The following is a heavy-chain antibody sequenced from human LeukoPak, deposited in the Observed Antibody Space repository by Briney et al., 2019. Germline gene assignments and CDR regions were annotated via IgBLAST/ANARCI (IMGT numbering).Heavy chain of an antibody. J-gene: IGHJ4*02. V-gene: IGHV3-66*01. CDR2: IYSSGST. D-gene: IGHD1-26*01. CDR3: ARENSGSYYQFDC. CDR1: EFSVGSNY. Sequence: PGGSLRLSCAASEFSVGSNYMTWVRQAPGKGLEWVSLIYSSGSTYYADSVKGRFTISRDNAKNSLYLQMNSLRPEDTAVYYCARENSGSYYQFDCWGQGTLVTVSS.